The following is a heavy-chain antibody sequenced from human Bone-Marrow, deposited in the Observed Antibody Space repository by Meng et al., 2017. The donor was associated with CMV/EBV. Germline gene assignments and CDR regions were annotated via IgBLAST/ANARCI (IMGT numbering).Heavy chain of an antibody. Sequence: SVKVSCKVSGGNFRSYTISWVRQAPGQGLEWIGRIIPILGIANYAQKLQGRVTITADKSTSTAYMELSSLRSEDTAVYYCAREGHLVVPAAVWFDPWGQGTLVTVAS. CDR3: AREGHLVVPAAVWFDP. J-gene: IGHJ5*02. CDR1: GGNFRSYT. D-gene: IGHD2-2*01. CDR2: IIPILGIA. V-gene: IGHV1-69*04.